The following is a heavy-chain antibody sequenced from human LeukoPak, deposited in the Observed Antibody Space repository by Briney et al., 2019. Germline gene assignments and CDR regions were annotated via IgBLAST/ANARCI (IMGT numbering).Heavy chain of an antibody. CDR3: TRDLNVRSPPGYNFDY. J-gene: IGHJ4*02. CDR1: GFTFSGSA. CDR2: IRSTANGYAT. Sequence: GGSLRLSCAASGFTFSGSALHWVRQASGKGLEWVGRIRSTANGYATAYAASVKGRFTISRDDSKNTAYLQMDSLKTEDTAVYYCTRDLNVRSPPGYNFDYWGQGTLVTVSS. V-gene: IGHV3-73*01. D-gene: IGHD5-24*01.